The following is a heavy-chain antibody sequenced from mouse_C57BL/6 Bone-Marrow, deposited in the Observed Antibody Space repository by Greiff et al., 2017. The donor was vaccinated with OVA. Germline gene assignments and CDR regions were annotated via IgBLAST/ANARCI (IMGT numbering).Heavy chain of an antibody. CDR3: AREILRFAY. V-gene: IGHV1-81*01. J-gene: IGHJ3*01. Sequence: QVQLKESGAELARPGASVKLSCKASGYTFTSYGISWVKQRTGQGLEWIGEIYPRSGNTYYNEKFNGKATLTADKSSSTAYMELRSLTSEDSAVYFCAREILRFAYWGQGTLVTVSA. CDR1: GYTFTSYG. D-gene: IGHD1-1*01. CDR2: IYPRSGNT.